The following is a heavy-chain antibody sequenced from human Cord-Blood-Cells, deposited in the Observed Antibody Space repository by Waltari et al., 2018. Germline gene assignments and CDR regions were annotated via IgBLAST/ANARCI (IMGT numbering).Heavy chain of an antibody. V-gene: IGHV4-39*07. CDR2: IYYSGST. D-gene: IGHD1-26*01. J-gene: IGHJ4*02. CDR3: ARRGRDSGSYYFDY. CDR1: GGSISSSSYY. Sequence: QLQLQESGPGLVKPSETLSLTCTVSGGSISSSSYYWGWIRQPPGKGLEWIGSIYYSGSTYDNPSLKSRVTISVDTSKNQFSLKLSSVTAADTAVYYCARRGRDSGSYYFDYWGQGTLVTVSS.